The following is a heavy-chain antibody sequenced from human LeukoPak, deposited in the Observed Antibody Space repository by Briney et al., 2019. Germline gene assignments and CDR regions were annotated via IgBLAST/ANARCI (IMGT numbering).Heavy chain of an antibody. CDR3: AKLGANGYYSWLDP. J-gene: IGHJ5*02. D-gene: IGHD5-24*01. CDR2: ISTSSTNI. CDR1: GFTLSSYN. V-gene: IGHV3-48*01. Sequence: GCLRLSCAASGFTLSSYNMNWVRQAPGKGLEWISCISTSSTNIKYADSVKGRFTISRDNAKNSLYLQMNSLKAEDTAIYYCAKLGANGYYSWLDPWGQGTLVTVSS.